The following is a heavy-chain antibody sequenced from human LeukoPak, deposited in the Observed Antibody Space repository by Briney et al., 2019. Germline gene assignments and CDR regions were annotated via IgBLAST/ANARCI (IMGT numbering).Heavy chain of an antibody. CDR2: INPSGGRT. CDR3: AREGNVDIVATIDFDY. J-gene: IGHJ4*02. V-gene: IGHV1-46*01. Sequence: ASVKVSCTASGYTFTNHYVHWLRQAPGQGLEWMGIINPSGGRTHYAQKFQGRVTMTRDTSTSTVYMGLSSLRSEDTAVYYCAREGNVDIVATIDFDYWGQGTLVAVSS. CDR1: GYTFTNHY. D-gene: IGHD5-12*01.